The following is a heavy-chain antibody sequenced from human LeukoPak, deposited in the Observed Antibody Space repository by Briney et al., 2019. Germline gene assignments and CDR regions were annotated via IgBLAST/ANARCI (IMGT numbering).Heavy chain of an antibody. CDR3: ARAYPVLEWPHHDAFDI. V-gene: IGHV1-69*05. J-gene: IGHJ3*02. CDR1: GGTFSNYA. D-gene: IGHD3-3*01. Sequence: ASVKVSCKASGGTFSNYAISWVRQAPGQGLEWMGGIIPIFGTANYAQKFQGRVTITTDESTSTAYMELSSLRSEDTAVYYCARAYPVLEWPHHDAFDIWGQGTMVTVSS. CDR2: IIPIFGTA.